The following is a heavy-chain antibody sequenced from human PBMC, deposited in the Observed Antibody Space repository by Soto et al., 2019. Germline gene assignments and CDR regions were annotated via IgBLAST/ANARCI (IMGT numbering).Heavy chain of an antibody. CDR2: ISYDGSKK. J-gene: IGHJ4*02. CDR3: AKGGPFSIEAAGTQ. CDR1: GFTFSSYG. D-gene: IGHD6-13*01. V-gene: IGHV3-30*18. Sequence: GGSLRLSCASSGFTFSSYGMHCVRQSPGKGLEWVAVISYDGSKKYYADSVKGRFTISRDNSKNTLYLQMNSLRVEDTAVYYCAKGGPFSIEAAGTQWGQGTLVTVSS.